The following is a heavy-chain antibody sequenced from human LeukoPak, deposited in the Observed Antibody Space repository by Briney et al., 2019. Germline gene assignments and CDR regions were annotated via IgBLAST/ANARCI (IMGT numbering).Heavy chain of an antibody. CDR2: IRYDGSNK. CDR3: AKRLGYSGSYYGLTGEIDY. CDR1: GFTFSSYG. D-gene: IGHD1-26*01. Sequence: GGSLRLSCAASGFTFSSYGMHWVRQAPGKGLEWVAFIRYDGSNKYYADSVKGRFTISRDNSKNTLYLQMNSLRAEDTAVYYCAKRLGYSGSYYGLTGEIDYWGQGTLVTVSS. J-gene: IGHJ4*02. V-gene: IGHV3-30*02.